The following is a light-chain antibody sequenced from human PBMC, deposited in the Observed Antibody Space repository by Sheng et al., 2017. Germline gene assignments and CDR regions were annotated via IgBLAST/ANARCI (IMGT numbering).Light chain of an antibody. CDR2: ASS. CDR1: QGISTY. Sequence: AIRMTQSPSSFSASTGDRVTITCRASQGISTYLAWYQQKPGKAPNLLIYASSTLQSGVPSRFSGSGSGTDFTLTISCLQSEDFATYYCQQYFAYPRTFGQGPRWKSN. CDR3: QQYFAYPRT. J-gene: IGKJ1*01. V-gene: IGKV1-8*01.